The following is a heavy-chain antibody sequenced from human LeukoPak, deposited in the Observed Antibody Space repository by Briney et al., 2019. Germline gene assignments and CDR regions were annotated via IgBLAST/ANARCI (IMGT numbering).Heavy chain of an antibody. CDR2: IWYDGSNK. CDR3: ARGSRASGRGPSGPWFDP. Sequence: GRSLRLSCAASGFTFSSYGMHWVRQAPGKGLEWVAVIWYDGSNKYYADSVKGRFTISRDNSKNTLYLQMNSLRAEDTAVYYCARGSRASGRGPSGPWFDPWGQGTLVTVSS. CDR1: GFTFSSYG. D-gene: IGHD1-26*01. V-gene: IGHV3-33*01. J-gene: IGHJ5*02.